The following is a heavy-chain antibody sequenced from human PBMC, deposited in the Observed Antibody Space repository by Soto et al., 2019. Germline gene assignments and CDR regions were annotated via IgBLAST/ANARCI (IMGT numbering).Heavy chain of an antibody. J-gene: IGHJ4*02. D-gene: IGHD7-27*01. CDR3: ASPNFNSRGAVLNL. Sequence: QAQLVESGGDLVKPGGSLRLSCAASGFTFGDFYMTWIRQAPGMGLEWISYISKTASTVYYAYSVKGRFSISRDNAKNSLYLQTDTLRVEVSAGCYCASPNFNSRGAVLNLWGPGTLVIGSS. CDR2: ISKTASTV. V-gene: IGHV3-11*01. CDR1: GFTFGDFY.